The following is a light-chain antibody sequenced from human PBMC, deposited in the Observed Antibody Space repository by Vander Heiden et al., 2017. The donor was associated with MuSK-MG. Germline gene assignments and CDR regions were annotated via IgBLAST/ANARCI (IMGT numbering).Light chain of an antibody. J-gene: IGKJ4*01. CDR1: QDISNY. CDR3: QHYYNLPLT. V-gene: IGKV1-33*01. CDR2: DAS. Sequence: DIQMTQSPSSLSASVGDRVTITCQASQDISNYLNWYQQKPGKAPKLLIYDASNLETGVPSRFSGSGSGTDFTFTISSLHPEDLATYYCQHYYNLPLTFGGGTKVEIK.